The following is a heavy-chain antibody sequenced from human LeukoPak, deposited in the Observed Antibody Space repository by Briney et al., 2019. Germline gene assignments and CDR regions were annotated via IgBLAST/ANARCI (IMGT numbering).Heavy chain of an antibody. CDR2: ISSGGSP. Sequence: PGGSLRLSCVASGLTVRYNYMTWVRQAPGQGLEWLSLISSGGSPYYADSVKGRFTISRDISKNTLYLQMNSLRAEDTAVYYCARGVVGATDLGYWGQGTLVTVSS. J-gene: IGHJ4*02. D-gene: IGHD1-26*01. V-gene: IGHV3-66*01. CDR3: ARGVVGATDLGY. CDR1: GLTVRYNY.